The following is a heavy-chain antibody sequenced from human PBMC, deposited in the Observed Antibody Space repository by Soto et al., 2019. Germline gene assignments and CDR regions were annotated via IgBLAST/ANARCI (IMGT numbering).Heavy chain of an antibody. CDR3: ARDKITGRFDY. CDR1: GGSFSGYY. Sequence: QVQLQQWGAGLLKPSETLSLTCAVYGGSFSGYYWTWIRQPPGTGLEWIGEINHSGSTNYNPSLKSLVTISVATSKNQFSLKLTSVTAADTAVYYCARDKITGRFDYWGQGTLVTVSS. J-gene: IGHJ4*02. V-gene: IGHV4-34*01. CDR2: INHSGST. D-gene: IGHD2-8*02.